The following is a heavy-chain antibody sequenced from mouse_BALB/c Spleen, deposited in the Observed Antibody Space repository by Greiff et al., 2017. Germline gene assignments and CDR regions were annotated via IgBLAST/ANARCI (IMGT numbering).Heavy chain of an antibody. Sequence: EVQLQQSGPGLVKPSQSLSLTCSVTGYSITSGYYWNWIRQFPGNKLEWMGYISYDGSNNYNPSLKNRISITRDTSKNQFFLKLNSVTTEDTATYDCARGGISLYYFDYWGQGTTLTVSS. CDR3: ARGGISLYYFDY. V-gene: IGHV3-6*02. CDR2: ISYDGSN. CDR1: GYSITSGYY. J-gene: IGHJ2*01.